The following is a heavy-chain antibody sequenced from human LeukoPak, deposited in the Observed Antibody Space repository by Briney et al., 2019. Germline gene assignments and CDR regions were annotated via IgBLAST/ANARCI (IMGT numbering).Heavy chain of an antibody. CDR3: ARDLGNNWFDP. D-gene: IGHD1-26*01. CDR1: GFTFSSYD. V-gene: IGHV3-13*01. CDR2: IGTAGDT. Sequence: PGGSLRLSSAASGFTFSSYDMHWARQATGKGLEWVSAIGTAGDTYYPGSVKGRFTISRENAKNSLYLQMNSLRAGDTAVYYCARDLGNNWFDPWGQGTLVTVSS. J-gene: IGHJ5*02.